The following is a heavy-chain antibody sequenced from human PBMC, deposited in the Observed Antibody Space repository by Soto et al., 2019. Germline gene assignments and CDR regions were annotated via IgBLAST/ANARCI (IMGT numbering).Heavy chain of an antibody. CDR3: ARGRLGYCSGGSCYWGFWCDP. CDR2: INHSGST. J-gene: IGHJ5*02. V-gene: IGHV4-34*01. Sequence: QVQLQQWGAGLLKPSETLSLTCAVYGGSFSGYYWSWIRQPPGKGLEWIGEINHSGSTNYNPSLKSRVTISVDTSKNQFSLKLSSVTAADTAVYYCARGRLGYCSGGSCYWGFWCDPWGQGTLVTVSS. D-gene: IGHD2-15*01. CDR1: GGSFSGYY.